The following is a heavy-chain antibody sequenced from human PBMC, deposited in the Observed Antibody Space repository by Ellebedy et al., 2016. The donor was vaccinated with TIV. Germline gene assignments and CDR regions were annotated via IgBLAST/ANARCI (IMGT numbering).Heavy chain of an antibody. Sequence: PGGSLRLSCAASGFTVSGNSLTWVRQAPGKGLEWVSVVHRGGETDSAVSVKGRFTISRDNSKNIVSLQMNSLRAEDTAVYYCGRARRDGSNSYIDSWGRGTLVTVSS. V-gene: IGHV3-66*01. CDR2: VHRGGET. J-gene: IGHJ4*02. CDR3: GRARRDGSNSYIDS. D-gene: IGHD3-10*01. CDR1: GFTVSGNS.